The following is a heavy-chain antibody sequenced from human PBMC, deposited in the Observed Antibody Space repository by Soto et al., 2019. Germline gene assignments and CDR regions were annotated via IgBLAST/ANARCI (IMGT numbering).Heavy chain of an antibody. CDR1: GASITYGGYS. Sequence: QLRLQESGSGVVETSESLSLTCTVFGASITYGGYSWSWIRQSPGRGLEWIGHITHLENTYFNPSFKSRLSMSIYRAKNHFSLKLTSMTAADKGRYFYVRGGGNDPFEYWGQGILVTVSS. CDR3: VRGGGNDPFEY. D-gene: IGHD2-15*01. J-gene: IGHJ4*02. V-gene: IGHV4-30-2*06. CDR2: ITHLENT.